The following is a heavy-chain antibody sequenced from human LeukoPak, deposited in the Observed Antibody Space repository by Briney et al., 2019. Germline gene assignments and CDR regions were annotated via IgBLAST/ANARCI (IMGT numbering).Heavy chain of an antibody. CDR3: ASGRYDIV. CDR2: INHSGST. Sequence: PSETLSLTCAVYGESFSGYYWRWIRHPPGRGLEWIGEINHSGSTNYNPSLKSRVTISVDTSKNQFSLKLSSVTAAETALYYCASGRYDIVWGQGTLVTVSS. CDR1: GESFSGYY. V-gene: IGHV4-34*01. J-gene: IGHJ4*02. D-gene: IGHD3-9*01.